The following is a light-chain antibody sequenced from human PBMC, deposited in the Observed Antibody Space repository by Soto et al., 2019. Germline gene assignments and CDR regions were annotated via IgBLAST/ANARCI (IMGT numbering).Light chain of an antibody. CDR3: SSYSTTSTKV. CDR1: SSDVGDYNY. V-gene: IGLV2-14*01. Sequence: QSALTQPASVSGSPGQSITISCSGTSSDVGDYNYVSWYQQHPGKAPKLMIYDVSYRPSGVSNRFSGSKSGNTASLTISGLQAEDEADYYCSSYSTTSTKVFGTGTKVTVL. CDR2: DVS. J-gene: IGLJ1*01.